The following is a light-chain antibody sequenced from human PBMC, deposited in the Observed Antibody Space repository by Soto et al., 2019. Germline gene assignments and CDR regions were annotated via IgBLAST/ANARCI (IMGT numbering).Light chain of an antibody. CDR1: SGSVSASNY. J-gene: IGLJ7*01. Sequence: QTVVTQEPSVSVSPGGTVTLTCGLSSGSVSASNYPSWYQQPPGRAPRTLIYNTNTRSSGVPDRFSGSILGNKAALTTTGAQADDESDYYCVLYMGSGISVFGGGTQLTVL. CDR2: NTN. V-gene: IGLV8-61*01. CDR3: VLYMGSGISV.